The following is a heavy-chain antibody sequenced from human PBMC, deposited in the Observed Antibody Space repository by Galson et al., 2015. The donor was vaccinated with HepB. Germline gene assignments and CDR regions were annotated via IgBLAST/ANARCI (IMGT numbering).Heavy chain of an antibody. V-gene: IGHV1-8*01. CDR3: ARGGYSSSWTYYYYYMDV. CDR1: GYTFTSYD. CDR2: MNPNSGNT. Sequence: SVKVSCKASGYTFTSYDINWVRQATGQGLEWMGWMNPNSGNTGYAQKFQGRVTMTRNTSISTAYMELSSLRSEDTAVYYCARGGYSSSWTYYYYYMDVWGKGTTVTVSS. D-gene: IGHD6-13*01. J-gene: IGHJ6*03.